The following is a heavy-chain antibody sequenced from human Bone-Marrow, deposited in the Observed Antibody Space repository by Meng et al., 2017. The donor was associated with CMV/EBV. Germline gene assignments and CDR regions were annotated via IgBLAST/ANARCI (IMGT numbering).Heavy chain of an antibody. V-gene: IGHV4-39*01. CDR2: IYYSGST. Sequence: SSYDWGGIRQPPGKGLEWIGSIYYSGSTYYNPSLKSRVTISVDTSKNQFSLKLSSVTAADTAVYYCARHSIVVVPAAMKGAPGWFDPWGQGTLVTVSS. J-gene: IGHJ5*02. D-gene: IGHD2-2*01. CDR3: ARHSIVVVPAAMKGAPGWFDP. CDR1: SSYD.